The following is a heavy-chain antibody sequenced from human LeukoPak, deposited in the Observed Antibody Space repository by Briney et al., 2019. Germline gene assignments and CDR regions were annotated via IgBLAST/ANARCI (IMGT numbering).Heavy chain of an antibody. CDR1: GGSISSNSYY. J-gene: IGHJ5*02. CDR3: ARGANWFDP. Sequence: SETLSLTCTVSGGSISSNSYYWGWIRQPPGKGLEWVGTVYYTGSTYYNPSLKSRVTISVDTSKNQLSLKLSSVTAADTAVYYCARGANWFDPWGQGTLVTASS. CDR2: VYYTGST. V-gene: IGHV4-39*07.